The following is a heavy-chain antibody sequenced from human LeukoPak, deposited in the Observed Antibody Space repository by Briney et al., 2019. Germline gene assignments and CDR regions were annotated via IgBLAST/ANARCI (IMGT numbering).Heavy chain of an antibody. CDR2: ISAYNGNT. J-gene: IGHJ4*02. Sequence: GASVKVSCTASGYTFTSYGISWVRQAPGQGLEWMGWISAYNGNTNYAQKLQGRVTMTTDTSTSTAYMELRSLRSDDTAVYYCARSAAYYYDSSGYYMDYWGQGTLVTVSS. V-gene: IGHV1-18*01. CDR1: GYTFTSYG. D-gene: IGHD3-22*01. CDR3: ARSAAYYYDSSGYYMDY.